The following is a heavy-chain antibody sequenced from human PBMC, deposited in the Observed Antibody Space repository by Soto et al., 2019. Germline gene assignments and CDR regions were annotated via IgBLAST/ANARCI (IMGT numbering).Heavy chain of an antibody. CDR3: ARSALPMDKKIVVVVAATGRDYGMDV. Sequence: GXSVKLACKASGGTFSSYAISWVRQAPGQGLEWVGGIIPIFGTANYAQKFQGRVTITADESTSTAYMELSSLRSEDTAVYYCARSALPMDKKIVVVVAATGRDYGMDVWGQGHTVTVSS. V-gene: IGHV1-69*13. D-gene: IGHD2-15*01. CDR2: IIPIFGTA. J-gene: IGHJ6*02. CDR1: GGTFSSYA.